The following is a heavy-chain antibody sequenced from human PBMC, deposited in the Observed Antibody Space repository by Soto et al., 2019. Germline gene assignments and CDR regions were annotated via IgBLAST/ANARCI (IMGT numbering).Heavy chain of an antibody. Sequence: PGESLKISCKASGYSFTNCWIGWVRQMPGKGLEWMGIIYPGDSDTRYSPSFEGQVTISDDRSISTAYLQWSSLKASDTAMYYCARRKADSSKTLSFREGFDSWGQGTLVTVSS. CDR2: IYPGDSDT. CDR1: GYSFTNCW. D-gene: IGHD3-22*01. V-gene: IGHV5-51*01. CDR3: ARRKADSSKTLSFREGFDS. J-gene: IGHJ4*02.